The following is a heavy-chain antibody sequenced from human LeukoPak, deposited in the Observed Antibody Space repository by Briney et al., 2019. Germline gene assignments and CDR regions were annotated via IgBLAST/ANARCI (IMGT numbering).Heavy chain of an antibody. CDR3: ARRGVEMAAIRPDNWFDP. CDR1: GGSISSYY. Sequence: SETLSLTCTVSGGSISSYYWNWIRQPPGQGLEWIGYIYYSGRAGYNPSLKSRVTMSVDMSKNQFSLKLTSVTAADTAVYYCARRGVEMAAIRPDNWFDPWGQGTLVTVSS. D-gene: IGHD5-24*01. V-gene: IGHV4-59*08. J-gene: IGHJ5*02. CDR2: IYYSGRA.